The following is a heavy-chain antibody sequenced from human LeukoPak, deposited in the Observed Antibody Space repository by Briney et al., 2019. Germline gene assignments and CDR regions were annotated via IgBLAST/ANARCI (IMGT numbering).Heavy chain of an antibody. Sequence: PGGSLRLSCAASGFTFSSYSMNWVRQAPGKGLEWVSSISSSSSFIYYADSVKGRFTISRDNAKNSLYLQMNSLRAEDTAVYYCARGWVSSPSSDAFDIWGQGTMVTVSS. V-gene: IGHV3-21*01. CDR2: ISSSSSFI. CDR3: ARGWVSSPSSDAFDI. D-gene: IGHD2-2*01. J-gene: IGHJ3*02. CDR1: GFTFSSYS.